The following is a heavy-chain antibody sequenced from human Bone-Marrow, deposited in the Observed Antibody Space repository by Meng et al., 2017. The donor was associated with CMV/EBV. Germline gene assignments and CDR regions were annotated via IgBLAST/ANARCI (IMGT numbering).Heavy chain of an antibody. D-gene: IGHD6-6*01. V-gene: IGHV4-34*01. CDR1: GGSFSGYY. CDR2: INHSGST. CDR3: ARTDSSSSYYRGYYYGMDV. J-gene: IGHJ6*01. Sequence: SETLSLTCAVYGGSFSGYYWTWIRQPPGKGLEWIGEINHSGSTNYNPSLKSRVTISVDTSKNQFSLKLSSVTAADTAVYYCARTDSSSSYYRGYYYGMDVWGQGTTVTVYS.